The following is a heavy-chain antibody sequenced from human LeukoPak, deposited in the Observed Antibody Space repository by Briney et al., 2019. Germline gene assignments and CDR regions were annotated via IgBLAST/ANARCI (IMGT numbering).Heavy chain of an antibody. Sequence: GGSLRLSCAGSGFTFDEHAMHWVRQAPGKGLNWVPGISWNSGSIAYADSVKGRFTISRDNAKNLLFLQMSSLRAADTALYYCVKGHCSSSSCFPNYYYYMDVWGTGTTVTVSS. CDR1: GFTFDEHA. J-gene: IGHJ6*03. D-gene: IGHD2-15*01. CDR2: ISWNSGSI. CDR3: VKGHCSSSSCFPNYYYYMDV. V-gene: IGHV3-9*01.